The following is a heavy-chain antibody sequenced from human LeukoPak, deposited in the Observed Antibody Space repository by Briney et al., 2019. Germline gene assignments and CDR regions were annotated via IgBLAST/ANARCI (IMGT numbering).Heavy chain of an antibody. CDR1: GGSISSYY. Sequence: PSETLSLTCTVSGGSISSYYWSWIRQPAGKGLEWIGRIQTSGITNYNPSLKSRVTMSVDMSKNQFSLKLSSVTAADTAVYYCARDTHYYDSSGLTTIDYWGQGTLVTVSS. J-gene: IGHJ4*02. CDR3: ARDTHYYDSSGLTTIDY. D-gene: IGHD3-22*01. V-gene: IGHV4-4*07. CDR2: IQTSGIT.